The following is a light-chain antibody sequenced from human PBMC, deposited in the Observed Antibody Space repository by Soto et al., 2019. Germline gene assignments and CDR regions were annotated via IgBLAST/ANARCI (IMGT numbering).Light chain of an antibody. CDR2: KAS. CDR1: QNINEW. Sequence: DIQMTQSPSTLSASVGDRVGITCRASQNINEWLSWYHRKPGKAPKLLIYKASTLKSGVPSRFSGSGSGTEFTLTISSLQPDDFATYYCQHYSSYSEAFGQGTKVDI. CDR3: QHYSSYSEA. V-gene: IGKV1-5*03. J-gene: IGKJ1*01.